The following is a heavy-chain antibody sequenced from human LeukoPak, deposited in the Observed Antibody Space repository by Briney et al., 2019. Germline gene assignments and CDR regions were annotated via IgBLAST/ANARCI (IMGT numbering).Heavy chain of an antibody. D-gene: IGHD5-12*01. V-gene: IGHV1-69*01. CDR1: GGTFSSYA. J-gene: IGHJ6*03. Sequence: GSSVKVSCKASGGTFSSYAISWVRQAPGQGLEWMGGIIPIFGTANYAQKFQGRVTITADESTSTAYMELSSLRSEDTAVYYCARVGGYGGTRYYMDVWGKGTTVTVSS. CDR3: ARVGGYGGTRYYMDV. CDR2: IIPIFGTA.